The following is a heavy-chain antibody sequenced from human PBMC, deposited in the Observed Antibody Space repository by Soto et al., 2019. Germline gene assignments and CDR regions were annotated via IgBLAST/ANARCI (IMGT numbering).Heavy chain of an antibody. CDR1: GFSLSTSGVG. J-gene: IGHJ4*02. Sequence: QITLKESGPTLVKPTQTLTLTCTFSGFSLSTSGVGVGWIRQPPGKALEWLALIYWNDDKRYSPSLKSRLTITKDTSKNQVVLTMTNMDTVDTATYYCAHRIAVASFDYWGQGTLVTVSS. V-gene: IGHV2-5*01. D-gene: IGHD6-19*01. CDR2: IYWNDDK. CDR3: AHRIAVASFDY.